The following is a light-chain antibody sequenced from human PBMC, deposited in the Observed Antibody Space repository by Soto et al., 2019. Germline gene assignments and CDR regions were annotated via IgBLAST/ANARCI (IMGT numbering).Light chain of an antibody. Sequence: DIVLTQSPATLSLSPGERATLSCRASQSVRSNLAWYQQKPGQAPRLLIYDASNRATGIPARFSGSGSGTDFTLTISSLEPEDFAVYYCQQRSHWQFTFGPGTKVDIK. V-gene: IGKV3-11*01. CDR2: DAS. CDR3: QQRSHWQFT. J-gene: IGKJ3*01. CDR1: QSVRSN.